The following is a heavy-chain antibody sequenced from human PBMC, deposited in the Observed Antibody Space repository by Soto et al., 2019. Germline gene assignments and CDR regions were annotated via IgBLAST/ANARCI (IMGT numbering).Heavy chain of an antibody. V-gene: IGHV1-18*01. CDR3: ARSEPSTDEHRRHINL. CDR2: ISTYNGNT. CDR1: GYTFTTYD. Sequence: GASVKVSCTASGYTFTTYDISWVRQAPGQGLEWMGRISTYNGNTNYPQSLQGRLTMTTDTSTTTAYMELRSLTPEDTAVYYCARSEPSTDEHRRHINLWGQGTTVTVSS. J-gene: IGHJ6*02. D-gene: IGHD4-17*01.